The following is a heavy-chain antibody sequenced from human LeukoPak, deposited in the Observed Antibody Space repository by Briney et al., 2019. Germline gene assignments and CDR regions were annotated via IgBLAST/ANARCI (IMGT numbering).Heavy chain of an antibody. D-gene: IGHD3-3*01. CDR1: GYTFTGYY. Sequence: ASVKVSCKASGYTFTGYYMHWVRQAPGQGLEWMGWINPNSGGTNYAQKFQGRVTMTRDTSISTAYMELSRLRSDDTAVYYCATLRFLEWLSPGHAFDIWGQGTMVTVSS. J-gene: IGHJ3*02. V-gene: IGHV1-2*02. CDR3: ATLRFLEWLSPGHAFDI. CDR2: INPNSGGT.